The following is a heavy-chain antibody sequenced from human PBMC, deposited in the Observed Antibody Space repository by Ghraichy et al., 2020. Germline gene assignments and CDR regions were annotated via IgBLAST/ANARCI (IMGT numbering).Heavy chain of an antibody. CDR2: ISPSGGST. D-gene: IGHD2-15*01. V-gene: IGHV3-23*01. J-gene: IGHJ4*02. Sequence: GGSLRLSCAASGFTFSRYGMSWVRQASGKRLEWVSTISPSGGSTYYADSLKGRFAISRDNSRNTLYLQLDSLRVEDAAVYYCARDPDCSGGSCYSHFEYWGRGTLVTVSS. CDR1: GFTFSRYG. CDR3: ARDPDCSGGSCYSHFEY.